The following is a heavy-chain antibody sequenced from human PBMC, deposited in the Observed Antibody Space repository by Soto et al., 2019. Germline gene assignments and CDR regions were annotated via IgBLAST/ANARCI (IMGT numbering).Heavy chain of an antibody. J-gene: IGHJ4*02. Sequence: QVQLVQSGAEVKKPGSSVKVSCKASGGTFSSYSINWVRHAPGQGHEWMGEIIPIFGTANYAQKFQGRVTITAAESTSTAYMELSSLRSEDTAVYYCARDGGRNSGGIDYWGQGTLVTVSS. V-gene: IGHV1-69*01. CDR1: GGTFSSYS. D-gene: IGHD3-16*01. CDR2: IIPIFGTA. CDR3: ARDGGRNSGGIDY.